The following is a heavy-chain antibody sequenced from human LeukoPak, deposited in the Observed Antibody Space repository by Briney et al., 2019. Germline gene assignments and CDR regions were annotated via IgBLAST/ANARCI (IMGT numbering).Heavy chain of an antibody. CDR3: ARWYGDHPSYYLDY. Sequence: GGSLRLSCAASGFTFSSYGLHWVRQAPGKGLEWVALIRSDGSSKNYADSVKGRFAISRDTSKNTVYLQMNSLRAEDTAVYSCARWYGDHPSYYLDYWGQGTLVTVSS. CDR2: IRSDGSSK. CDR1: GFTFSSYG. D-gene: IGHD4-17*01. V-gene: IGHV3-30*02. J-gene: IGHJ4*02.